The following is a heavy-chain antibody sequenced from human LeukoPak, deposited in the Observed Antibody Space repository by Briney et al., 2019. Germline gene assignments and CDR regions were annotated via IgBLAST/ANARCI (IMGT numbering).Heavy chain of an antibody. CDR3: ARKRLADLGDDTSFGGTPFDS. J-gene: IGHJ4*02. Sequence: GRSLRLSCVASGFTFETYHMNWVRQAPGKGLEWLSGITSGGGVIYYADSVKGRFTISRDDATNSVFLQMSGLTVADTAVYYCARKRLADLGDDTSFGGTPFDSWGQGTPVIVSS. CDR1: GFTFETYH. CDR2: ITSGGGVI. D-gene: IGHD3-16*01. V-gene: IGHV3-48*03.